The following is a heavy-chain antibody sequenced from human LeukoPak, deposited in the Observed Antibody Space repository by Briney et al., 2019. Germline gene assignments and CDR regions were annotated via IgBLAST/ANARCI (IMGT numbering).Heavy chain of an antibody. J-gene: IGHJ6*02. CDR3: AKGARVVVPAATYCDYYGIDV. CDR2: INPNSGNT. V-gene: IGHV1-8*01. Sequence: SLKLSCKASGYTFTSYDINCVRHTTGQGLEWMGWINPNSGNTGNAQKFRGRDNMTRNTSISTSYMELKSLRSEETAVFYCAKGARVVVPAATYCDYYGIDVWGQGTTVTVSS. CDR1: GYTFTSYD. D-gene: IGHD2-2*01.